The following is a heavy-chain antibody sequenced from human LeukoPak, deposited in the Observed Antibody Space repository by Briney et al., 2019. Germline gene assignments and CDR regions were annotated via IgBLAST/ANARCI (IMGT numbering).Heavy chain of an antibody. D-gene: IGHD1-26*01. V-gene: IGHV1-46*01. J-gene: IGHJ5*02. Sequence: GASVKVSCKASGYTFTSYYMHWVRQAPGQGLEWMGIINPSGGSTSYAQKFQGRVTMTRDTSTSTVYMELSSLRSEDTAVYYCARVSGSYWTGDWFDPWGQGTLVTVSS. CDR3: ARVSGSYWTGDWFDP. CDR2: INPSGGST. CDR1: GYTFTSYY.